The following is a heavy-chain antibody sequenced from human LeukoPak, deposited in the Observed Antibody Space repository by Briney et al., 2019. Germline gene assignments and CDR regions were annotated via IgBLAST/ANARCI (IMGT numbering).Heavy chain of an antibody. CDR1: GGSISSGSYY. Sequence: TLSLTCTVSGGSISSGSYYGSWIRQPAGKGLEWIGRIYTSGSTNYNPSLKSLVTISVDTSKNQFSLKLSSVTAADTAVYYCARESVYDYADDYWGQGTLVTVSS. D-gene: IGHD3-16*01. V-gene: IGHV4-61*02. J-gene: IGHJ4*02. CDR2: IYTSGST. CDR3: ARESVYDYADDY.